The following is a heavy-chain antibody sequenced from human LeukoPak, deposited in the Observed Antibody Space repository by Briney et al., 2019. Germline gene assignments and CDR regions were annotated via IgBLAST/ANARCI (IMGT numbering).Heavy chain of an antibody. CDR2: IYYSGST. J-gene: IGHJ3*02. V-gene: IGHV4-39*01. CDR3: ARPIPYYDFWSGRGEGAFDI. CDR1: GGSFSGYY. Sequence: PSETLSLTCAVYGGSFSGYYWGWIRQPPGKGLEWIGSIYYSGSTYYNPSLKSRVTISVDTSKNQFSLKLSSVTAADTAVYYCARPIPYYDFWSGRGEGAFDIWGQGTMVTVSS. D-gene: IGHD3-3*01.